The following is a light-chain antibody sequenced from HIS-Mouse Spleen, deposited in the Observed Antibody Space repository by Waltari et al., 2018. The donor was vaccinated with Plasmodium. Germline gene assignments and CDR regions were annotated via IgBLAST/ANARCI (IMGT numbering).Light chain of an antibody. CDR2: EDS. CDR1: ALPKNY. J-gene: IGLJ3*02. V-gene: IGLV3-10*01. Sequence: SYELTQPPSVSVSPGQTARITCSGDALPKNYAYWYQQKSGQAPVLVIYEDSKRPAGIHEGFSGSSAGTMATLTISGAQVEDEADYYCYSTDSRGNHRVFGGGTKLTVL. CDR3: YSTDSRGNHRV.